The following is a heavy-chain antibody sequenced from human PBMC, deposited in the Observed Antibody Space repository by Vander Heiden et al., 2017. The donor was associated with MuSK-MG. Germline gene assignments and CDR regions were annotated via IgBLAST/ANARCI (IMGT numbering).Heavy chain of an antibody. CDR3: AKKEGYGYALDI. D-gene: IGHD3-10*01. Sequence: EVQLLESGGGLIQPGGSLRLSCAASGFTFSSYPMSWVRQAPGKGLEWVCGISVSGGDTYYADSVKGRFTISRDNSKYTLDMQMNSLRGEDTAIYYCAKKEGYGYALDIWGQGTTVTVSS. CDR1: GFTFSSYP. V-gene: IGHV3-23*01. CDR2: ISVSGGDT. J-gene: IGHJ3*02.